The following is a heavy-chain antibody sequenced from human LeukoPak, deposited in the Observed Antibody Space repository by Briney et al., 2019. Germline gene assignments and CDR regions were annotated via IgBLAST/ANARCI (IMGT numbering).Heavy chain of an antibody. CDR2: ISGSGGST. V-gene: IGHV3-23*01. Sequence: GGSLRLSCAASGFTFSSYAVSWVRQAPGKGLEWVSAISGSGGSTYYADSVKGRFTISRDNSKNTLYLQMNSLRAEDTAVYYCAKDRTSYYDFWSGYYPGGFDYWGQGTLVTVSS. D-gene: IGHD3-3*01. J-gene: IGHJ4*02. CDR3: AKDRTSYYDFWSGYYPGGFDY. CDR1: GFTFSSYA.